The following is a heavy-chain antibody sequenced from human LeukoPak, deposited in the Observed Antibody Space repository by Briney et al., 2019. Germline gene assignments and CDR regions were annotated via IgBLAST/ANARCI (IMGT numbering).Heavy chain of an antibody. CDR1: GFTFSSYS. D-gene: IGHD1-26*01. CDR2: ISSSSSYI. CDR3: ARDPELSIVGATPWFDP. J-gene: IGHJ5*02. Sequence: KPGGSLRLSCAASGFTFSSYSMNWVRQAPGKGLEWVSSISSSSSYIYYADSVKGRFTISRDNAKNSLYLQMNSLRAEDTAVYYCARDPELSIVGATPWFDPWGQGNLVTVSS. V-gene: IGHV3-21*01.